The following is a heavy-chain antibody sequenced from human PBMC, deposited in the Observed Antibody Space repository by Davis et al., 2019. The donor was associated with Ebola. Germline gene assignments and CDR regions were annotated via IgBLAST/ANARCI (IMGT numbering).Heavy chain of an antibody. V-gene: IGHV4-61*01. Sequence: PSETLSLTCTVSGGSVSSGSYYWSWIRQPPGKGLEWIGYIYYSGSTNYNPSLKSRVTISVDTSKNQFSLKLSSVTAADTAVYYCAAWGDYGDLDYWGQGTLVTVSS. CDR3: AAWGDYGDLDY. CDR1: GGSVSSGSYY. J-gene: IGHJ4*02. CDR2: IYYSGST. D-gene: IGHD4-17*01.